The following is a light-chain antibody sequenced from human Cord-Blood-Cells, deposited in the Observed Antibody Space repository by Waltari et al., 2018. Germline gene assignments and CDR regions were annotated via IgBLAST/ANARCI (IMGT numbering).Light chain of an antibody. Sequence: QSALTQPRSVSGSPGQSVTISCTGTSRDVGGYNYASWYQQPPGKAPKLMIYDVSKRPSGVPDRFSGSKSGNTASLTISGLQAEDEADYYCCSYAGSYTFHWVFGGGTKLTVL. CDR3: CSYAGSYTFHWV. CDR1: SRDVGGYNY. J-gene: IGLJ3*02. V-gene: IGLV2-11*01. CDR2: DVS.